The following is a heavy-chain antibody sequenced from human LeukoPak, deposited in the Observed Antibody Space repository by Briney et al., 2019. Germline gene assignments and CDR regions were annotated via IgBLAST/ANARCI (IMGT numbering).Heavy chain of an antibody. J-gene: IGHJ5*02. V-gene: IGHV1-2*02. D-gene: IGHD2-21*02. CDR2: INPNSGGT. Sequence: ASVKVSCKASGYTFTGYYMHWVRQAPGQGLEWMGWINPNSGGTNYAQKFQGRVTMTRDTSISTAYMELSRLRSDDTAVYYCARDLAIVVVTATRNWFDPWGQGTLVTVSS. CDR3: ARDLAIVVVTATRNWFDP. CDR1: GYTFTGYY.